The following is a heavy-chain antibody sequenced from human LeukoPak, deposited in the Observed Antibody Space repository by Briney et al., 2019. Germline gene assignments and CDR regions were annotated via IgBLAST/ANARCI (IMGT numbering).Heavy chain of an antibody. CDR2: IWYDGSNK. CDR1: GFTFSSYG. V-gene: IGHV3-33*01. CDR3: ARDNQAFDI. J-gene: IGHJ3*02. Sequence: GGSLRLPCAASGFTFSSYGMHWVRQAPGKGLEWVAVIWYDGSNKYYADSVKGRFTISRDNSKNTLYLQMNSLRAEDTAVYYCARDNQAFDIWGQGTMVTVSS.